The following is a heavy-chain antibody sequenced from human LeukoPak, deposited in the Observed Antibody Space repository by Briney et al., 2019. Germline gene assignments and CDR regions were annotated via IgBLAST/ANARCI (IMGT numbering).Heavy chain of an antibody. Sequence: SVKVSCKASGGTFSSYAISWVRQAPGQGLEWMGGIIPIFGTANYAQKFQGRVTITADKSTSTAYMELSSLRSEDTAVYYCARDKRSRYGSGSYAFDIWGQGTMVTVSS. V-gene: IGHV1-69*06. J-gene: IGHJ3*02. CDR1: GGTFSSYA. CDR3: ARDKRSRYGSGSYAFDI. CDR2: IIPIFGTA. D-gene: IGHD3-10*01.